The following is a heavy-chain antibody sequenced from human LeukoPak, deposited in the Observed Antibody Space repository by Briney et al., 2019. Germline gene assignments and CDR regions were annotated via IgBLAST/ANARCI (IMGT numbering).Heavy chain of an antibody. CDR2: ISHSGSS. CDR1: GGSISTYF. V-gene: IGHV4-59*01. J-gene: IGHJ2*01. CDR3: AREDWYFDL. Sequence: SETLSLTCTVSGGSISTYFWSWIRQPPVKGLEWIGYISHSGSSNYNPSLNSRVTISLDTSRNHFSLKLNSVTAADTAVYYCAREDWYFDLWGRGTLVTVSS.